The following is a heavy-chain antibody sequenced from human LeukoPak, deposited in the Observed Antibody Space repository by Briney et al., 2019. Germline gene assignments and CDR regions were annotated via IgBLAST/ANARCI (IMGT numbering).Heavy chain of an antibody. D-gene: IGHD3-10*01. J-gene: IGHJ4*02. V-gene: IGHV3-30*02. Sequence: DSLKGRFTISRDNSKNTLYLQMDSLRVEDIAVYYCAKAVTYYYGSGLDYWGQGTLVTVSS. CDR3: AKAVTYYYGSGLDY.